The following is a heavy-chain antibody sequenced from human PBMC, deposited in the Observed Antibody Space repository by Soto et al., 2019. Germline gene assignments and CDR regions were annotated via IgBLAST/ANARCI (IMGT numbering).Heavy chain of an antibody. D-gene: IGHD2-2*01. CDR3: SRDLLSPVLLCCMNV. V-gene: IGHV1-69*08. J-gene: IGHJ6*02. Sequence: QVQLVQSGAEVKKPGSSVKVSCKASGGTFSSYTISWVRQAPGQGLEWMGRIIPILGIANYAQTFQGRVTITADKSTSTAYMELSSLRSEDTALNFCSRDLLSPVLLCCMNVWGQGTTVTVSS. CDR2: IIPILGIA. CDR1: GGTFSSYT.